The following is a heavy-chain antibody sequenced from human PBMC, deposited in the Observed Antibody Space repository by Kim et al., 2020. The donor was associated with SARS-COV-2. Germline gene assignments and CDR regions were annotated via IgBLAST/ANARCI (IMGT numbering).Heavy chain of an antibody. V-gene: IGHV4-59*01. CDR1: GASISSYY. D-gene: IGHD3-10*01. J-gene: IGHJ5*02. CDR2: IYYSGST. CDR3: AKALRAHSYTSNRYNWFDP. Sequence: SETLSLTCTVSGASISSYYWSWIRQPPGKGLEWIGFIYYSGSTNYNPSLKSRVTISVDTFKNQFSLKLSSVTAADTAVYYCAKALRAHSYTSNRYNWFDPWGQGTLVTVSS.